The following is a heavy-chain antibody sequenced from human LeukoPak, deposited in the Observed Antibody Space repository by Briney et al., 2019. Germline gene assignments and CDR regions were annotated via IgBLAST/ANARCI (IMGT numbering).Heavy chain of an antibody. J-gene: IGHJ4*02. V-gene: IGHV1-46*01. CDR2: INPSAGST. CDR3: ARGVEMASRLLDY. D-gene: IGHD5-24*01. CDR1: GYTFTSYY. Sequence: ASVKVSCKASGYTFTSYYLHWVRQAPGQGLEWMGIINPSAGSTSYAQKFQGRVTLTRDMSTSTVYMELSSLRSEDTAVYYCARGVEMASRLLDYWGQGTLVTVSS.